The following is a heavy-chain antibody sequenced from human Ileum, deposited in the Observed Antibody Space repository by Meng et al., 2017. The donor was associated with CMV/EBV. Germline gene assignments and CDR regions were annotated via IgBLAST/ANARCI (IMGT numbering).Heavy chain of an antibody. V-gene: IGHV4-39*07. D-gene: IGHD6-13*01. Sequence: LSLTCTVSGGSISSSSYYWGWIRQPPGKGLEWIGSIYYSGSTYYNPSLKSRVTISVDTSKNQFSLKLSSVTAADTAVYYCAITLLDSSSWYLPGGYWGQGTLVTVSS. J-gene: IGHJ4*02. CDR2: IYYSGST. CDR1: GGSISSSSYY. CDR3: AITLLDSSSWYLPGGY.